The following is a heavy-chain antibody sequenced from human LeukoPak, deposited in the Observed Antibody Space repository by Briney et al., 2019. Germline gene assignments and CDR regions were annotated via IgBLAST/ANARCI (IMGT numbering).Heavy chain of an antibody. D-gene: IGHD2-15*01. CDR2: ISSSSSYT. CDR3: ARAGEVVVAATDY. CDR1: GFTFSDYY. V-gene: IGHV3-11*06. Sequence: GGSLRLSCAASGFTFSDYYMSWIRQAPGKGLEWVSYISSSSSYTNYADSVKGRFTISRDNAKNSLYLQMSSLRAEDTAAYYCARAGEVVVAATDYWGQGTLVTVSS. J-gene: IGHJ4*02.